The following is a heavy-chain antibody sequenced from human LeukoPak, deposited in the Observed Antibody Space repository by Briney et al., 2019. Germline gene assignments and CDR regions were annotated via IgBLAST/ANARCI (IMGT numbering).Heavy chain of an antibody. V-gene: IGHV3-48*01. D-gene: IGHD5-24*01. CDR1: GFTFSSYS. CDR3: ARDPEMATGFD. Sequence: GGSLRLSCAASGFTFSSYSMNWVRQAPGKGLEWVSYISSSSSTIYYADSVKGRFTISRDNAKNSLYLQMNSLRAEDTAVYYCARDPEMATGFDWGQGTLVTVSS. J-gene: IGHJ4*02. CDR2: ISSSSSTI.